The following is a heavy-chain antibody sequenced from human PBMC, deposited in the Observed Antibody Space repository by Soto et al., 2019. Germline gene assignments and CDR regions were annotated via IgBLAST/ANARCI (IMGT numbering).Heavy chain of an antibody. CDR2: IYWDDDN. J-gene: IGHJ4*02. V-gene: IGHV2-5*02. D-gene: IGHD2-8*01. CDR1: GFSLSTSGVS. CDR3: AHSRWSYYFDY. Sequence: QITLKESGPTLVKPTQTLTLTCTFSGFSLSTSGVSVGWIRQPPGKALEWLALIYWDDDNRYSPSLKSRLTITQDTSKTQVVLTMTHMDPVDTATYYCAHSRWSYYFDYWGQGTLVTVSS.